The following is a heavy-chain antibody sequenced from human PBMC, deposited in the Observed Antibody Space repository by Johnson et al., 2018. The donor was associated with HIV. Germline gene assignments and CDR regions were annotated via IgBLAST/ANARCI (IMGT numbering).Heavy chain of an antibody. CDR2: ISNDGSNT. J-gene: IGHJ3*02. V-gene: IGHV3-30*07. CDR1: AFTFSNYA. D-gene: IGHD3-16*01. CDR3: ARDVKVCAFDI. Sequence: QVQLVESGGGVVQPGRSLRLACAASAFTFSNYAMHWVRQAPGKGLEWVTVISNDGSNTLYADSVQGRFTISRDISKNTLYLQMNSLRAEDTAVYYCARDVKVCAFDIWGQGTMVTVSS.